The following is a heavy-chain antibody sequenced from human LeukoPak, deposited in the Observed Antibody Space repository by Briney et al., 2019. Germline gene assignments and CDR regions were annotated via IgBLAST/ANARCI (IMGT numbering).Heavy chain of an antibody. CDR1: GGSISSGGYY. V-gene: IGHV4-31*03. D-gene: IGHD6-13*01. CDR3: AREIAAAAKYYYYYYMDV. Sequence: SQTLSLTCTVSGGSISSGGYYWSWIRQHPGKGLEWIGYIYYSGSTYYNPSLKSRVTISVDTSKNQFSLKLSSVTAADTAVHYCAREIAAAAKYYYYYYMDVWGKGTTVTVSS. CDR2: IYYSGST. J-gene: IGHJ6*03.